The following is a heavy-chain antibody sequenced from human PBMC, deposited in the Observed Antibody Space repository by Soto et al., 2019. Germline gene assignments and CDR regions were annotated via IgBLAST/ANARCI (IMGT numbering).Heavy chain of an antibody. V-gene: IGHV3-66*01. D-gene: IGHD3-22*01. Sequence: GGSLRLSCAASGFTVSSNYMSWVRQAPGKGLEWVSVIYSGGSTYYADSVKGRFTISRDNSKNTLYLQMNSLRAEDTAVYYCASLTYYYDSSGSYESFQHWGQGT. J-gene: IGHJ1*01. CDR1: GFTVSSNY. CDR2: IYSGGST. CDR3: ASLTYYYDSSGSYESFQH.